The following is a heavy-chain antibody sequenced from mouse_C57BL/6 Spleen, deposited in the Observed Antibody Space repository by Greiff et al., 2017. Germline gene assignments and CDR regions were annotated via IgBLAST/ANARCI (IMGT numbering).Heavy chain of an antibody. J-gene: IGHJ3*01. CDR1: GYTFTSYW. Sequence: QVQLQQPGAELVKPGASVKLSCKASGYTFTSYWMHWVKQRPGQGLEWIGMIHPNSGSTNYNEKFKGKATLTVDKSSSTAYMHLSSLTSEDSAVYYCATPIDDGYPWFAYWGQGTLVTVSA. D-gene: IGHD2-3*01. CDR2: IHPNSGST. CDR3: ATPIDDGYPWFAY. V-gene: IGHV1-64*01.